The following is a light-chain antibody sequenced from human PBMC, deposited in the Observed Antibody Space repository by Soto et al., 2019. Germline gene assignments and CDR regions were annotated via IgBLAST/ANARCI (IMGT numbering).Light chain of an antibody. Sequence: EIVLTQSPGTLSLSPGERATLSCRASQSVSSSYLAWYQQKPGQAPRLRIYGASSRATGNPDRFSGSGSGTDFTLTISGLEPEDFAVYYCQQYGSSPRRTFGQGTKVEIK. CDR2: GAS. CDR3: QQYGSSPRRT. CDR1: QSVSSSY. V-gene: IGKV3-20*01. J-gene: IGKJ1*01.